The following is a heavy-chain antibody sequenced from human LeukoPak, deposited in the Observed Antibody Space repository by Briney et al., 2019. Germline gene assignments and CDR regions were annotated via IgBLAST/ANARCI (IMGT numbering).Heavy chain of an antibody. J-gene: IGHJ4*02. Sequence: GGSLRLSCAASGFTFSSYAMSWVRQAPGKGLEWVSAITDSGGGTYYAGAVMGRFTISRDNSKSTLYLQMHSLRAEDTAVYYCAGRLVGAAGPFDYWDQGTLVTVSS. CDR2: ITDSGGGT. CDR3: AGRLVGAAGPFDY. D-gene: IGHD1-26*01. CDR1: GFTFSSYA. V-gene: IGHV3-23*01.